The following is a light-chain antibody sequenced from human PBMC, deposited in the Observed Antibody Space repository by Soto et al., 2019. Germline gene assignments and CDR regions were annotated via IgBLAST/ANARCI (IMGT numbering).Light chain of an antibody. CDR2: EVT. J-gene: IGLJ3*02. CDR1: SSDVGTYNL. Sequence: QSALTQPPSVSGSPGQSVTISCSGTSSDVGTYNLVSWYQQSPGTAPKLIIYEVTNRPSGVPVRFSGSKSGNTASLTISGLQAEDEADYYCSSYTSSKILLFGGGTKVTVL. CDR3: SSYTSSKILL. V-gene: IGLV2-18*02.